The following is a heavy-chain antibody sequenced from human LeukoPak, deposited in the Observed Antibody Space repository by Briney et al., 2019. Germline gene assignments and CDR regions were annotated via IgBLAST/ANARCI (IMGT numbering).Heavy chain of an antibody. J-gene: IGHJ4*02. Sequence: GASVKVSCKASGGTFSSYAISWVRQAPGQGLEWMGGIIPIFGTANYAQKFQGRVTITADESTSTAYMELSSLRSDDTAVYYCARDLLWFGELLVSLDYWGQGTLVTVSS. CDR1: GGTFSSYA. CDR2: IIPIFGTA. D-gene: IGHD3-10*01. CDR3: ARDLLWFGELLVSLDY. V-gene: IGHV1-69*13.